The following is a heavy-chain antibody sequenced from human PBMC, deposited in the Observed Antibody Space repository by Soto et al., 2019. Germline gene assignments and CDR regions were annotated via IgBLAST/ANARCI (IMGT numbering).Heavy chain of an antibody. Sequence: ASVKVSCKASGYTFTGYYMHWVRQAPGQGLEWMGWINPNSGGTNYAQKFQGWVTMTRDTSISTAYMELSRLRSDETAVYYCARGLLHIVLTDTPPGPEYFQHWGQGTLVTVSS. CDR2: INPNSGGT. CDR3: ARGLLHIVLTDTPPGPEYFQH. D-gene: IGHD2-8*01. J-gene: IGHJ1*01. CDR1: GYTFTGYY. V-gene: IGHV1-2*04.